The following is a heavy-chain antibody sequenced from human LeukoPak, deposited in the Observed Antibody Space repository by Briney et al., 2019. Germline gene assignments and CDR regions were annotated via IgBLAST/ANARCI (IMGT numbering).Heavy chain of an antibody. CDR2: IIPIFGTA. Sequence: SVKVSCKASGGTFSSYAISWVRQAPGQGLEWMGGIIPIFGTANYAQKFQGGVTITADESTSTAYMELSSLRSEDTAVYYCARRAASYDSSPVAFDIWGQGTMVTVSS. J-gene: IGHJ3*02. D-gene: IGHD3-22*01. CDR3: ARRAASYDSSPVAFDI. CDR1: GGTFSSYA. V-gene: IGHV1-69*13.